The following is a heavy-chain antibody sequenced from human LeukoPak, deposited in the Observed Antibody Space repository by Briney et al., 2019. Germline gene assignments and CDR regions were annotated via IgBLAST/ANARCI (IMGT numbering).Heavy chain of an antibody. CDR1: GGSVSNYY. CDR3: ARAKGREGSTVIIDY. CDR2: ISHSGSV. D-gene: IGHD3-10*01. V-gene: IGHV4-59*02. J-gene: IGHJ4*02. Sequence: SETLSLTCTVSGGSVSNYYWSWIRQSPGKGLEWIGYISHSGSVNYNPSLKSRVTMSVDTSKNQFSLKLSSVTAADTAVYYCARAKGREGSTVIIDYWGQGTLVTVSS.